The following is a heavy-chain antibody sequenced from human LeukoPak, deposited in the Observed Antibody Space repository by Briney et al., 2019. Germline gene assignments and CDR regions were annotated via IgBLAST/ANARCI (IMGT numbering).Heavy chain of an antibody. CDR1: GFTFSSYG. J-gene: IGHJ4*02. D-gene: IGHD2-15*01. CDR2: IWYDGSNK. CDR3: ATDRATQYFDY. Sequence: PGGSLRLSCAASGFTFSSYGMHWVRQAPGKGQEWVAFIWYDGSNKYYADSVKGRFTISRDNSRNTLFLQMNSLRAEDTAVYYCATDRATQYFDYWGQGTLVSVSS. V-gene: IGHV3-33*08.